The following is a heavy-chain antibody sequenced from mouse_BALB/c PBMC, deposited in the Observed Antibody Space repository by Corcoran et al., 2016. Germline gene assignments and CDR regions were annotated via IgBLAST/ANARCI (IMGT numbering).Heavy chain of an antibody. J-gene: IGHJ3*01. D-gene: IGHD2-10*02. CDR3: TNGGYVNYNRVAY. CDR2: IGSDDNK. Sequence: QVILNESGPGILQPSQTISLTCSFSGFSLSTYGTAVNWIRQPSGKVLEWLAHIGSDDNKLYNPFLKSRSTISKDPSNSQVFIKITSVDTEDSATYYCTNGGYVNYNRVAYLGQGTLVTVSA. CDR1: GFSLSTYGTA. V-gene: IGHV8-12*01.